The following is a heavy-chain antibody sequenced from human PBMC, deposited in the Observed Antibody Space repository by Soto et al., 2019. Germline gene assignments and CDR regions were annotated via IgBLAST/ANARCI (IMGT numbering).Heavy chain of an antibody. CDR1: GGSISSGDYY. D-gene: IGHD3-10*01. V-gene: IGHV4-30-4*01. Sequence: PSETLSLTCTVSGGSISSGDYYWSWIRQPPGKGLEWIGYIYYSGSTYYNPSLKSRVTISVDTSKNQFSLKLSSVTAADTAVYYCAREPKRIWFGESRSWFDPWGQGTLVTVSS. CDR2: IYYSGST. J-gene: IGHJ5*02. CDR3: AREPKRIWFGESRSWFDP.